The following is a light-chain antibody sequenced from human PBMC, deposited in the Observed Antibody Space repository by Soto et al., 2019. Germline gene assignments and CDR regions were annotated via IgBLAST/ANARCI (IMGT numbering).Light chain of an antibody. V-gene: IGKV1D-13*01. CDR2: GDS. Sequence: AIQLTQSPSSLSASVGDRVTITCRASQGVRSPLAWYQQKPGKAPKFLIFGDSSLGTGVPSRFSASGSGTVFTLTISSLQPEDFANYYCLHFNDYPLTLGGGTKLEIK. CDR1: QGVRSP. J-gene: IGKJ4*01. CDR3: LHFNDYPLT.